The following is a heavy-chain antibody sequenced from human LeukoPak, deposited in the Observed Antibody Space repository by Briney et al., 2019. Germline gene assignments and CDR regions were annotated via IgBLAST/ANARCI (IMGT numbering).Heavy chain of an antibody. D-gene: IGHD5-12*01. CDR3: AREVGYAGVDY. J-gene: IGHJ4*02. Sequence: GGSLRLSCAASGFTFSSYTMKWVRQAPGKGLEWVSSISSSSSYIYYADSVKGLFTLSRDNAKNSLYLQMNSLRAEDTAVYYCAREVGYAGVDYWGQGTLVTVSA. CDR1: GFTFSSYT. CDR2: ISSSSSYI. V-gene: IGHV3-21*01.